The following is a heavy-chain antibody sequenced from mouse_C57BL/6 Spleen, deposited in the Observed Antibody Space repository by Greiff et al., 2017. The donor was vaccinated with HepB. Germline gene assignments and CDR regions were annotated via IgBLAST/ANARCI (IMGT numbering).Heavy chain of an antibody. Sequence: QVQLQQSGAELVRPGTSVKMSCKASGYTFTNYWIGWAKQRPGHGLEWIGDIYPGGGYTNYNEKFKGKATLTADKSSSTAYMQFGSLTSEDSAIYYCARWLLRDAMDYWGQGTSVTGSS. CDR1: GYTFTNYW. D-gene: IGHD2-3*01. CDR2: IYPGGGYT. V-gene: IGHV1-63*01. CDR3: ARWLLRDAMDY. J-gene: IGHJ4*01.